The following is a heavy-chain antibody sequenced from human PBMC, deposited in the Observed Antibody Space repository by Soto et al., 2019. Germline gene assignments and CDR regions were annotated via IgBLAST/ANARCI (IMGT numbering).Heavy chain of an antibody. Sequence: QVQLVESGGGVIQPGKSLRLSCAASGFSFSNYGMHWVRLAPGRGLEWVAVISYDGSTKYYGDSVKGRFTISRDNSINTLYLQMNSLRAEDTALYYCAKDQISHFWSGFPPYYSYTMDGWGPGTTVTVSS. V-gene: IGHV3-30*18. CDR1: GFSFSNYG. J-gene: IGHJ6*02. CDR2: ISYDGSTK. CDR3: AKDQISHFWSGFPPYYSYTMDG. D-gene: IGHD3-3*02.